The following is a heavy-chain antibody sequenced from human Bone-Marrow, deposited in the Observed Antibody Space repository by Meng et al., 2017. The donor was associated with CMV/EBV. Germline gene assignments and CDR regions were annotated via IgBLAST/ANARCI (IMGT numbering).Heavy chain of an antibody. V-gene: IGHV3-30*03. Sequence: GESLKISCAASGFTFSSYWMHWVRQAPGKGLEWVAVISYDGSNKYYADSVKGRFTISRDNSKNTLYLQMKSLRAEDTAVYYCARDLESSTSYYFDYWGQGTLVTVSS. J-gene: IGHJ4*02. D-gene: IGHD2-2*01. CDR2: ISYDGSNK. CDR1: GFTFSSYW. CDR3: ARDLESSTSYYFDY.